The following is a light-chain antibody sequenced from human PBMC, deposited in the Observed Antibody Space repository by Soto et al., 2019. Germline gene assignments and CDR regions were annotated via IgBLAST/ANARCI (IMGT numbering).Light chain of an antibody. V-gene: IGKV3-20*01. Sequence: EIVMTQAPGTLSLSPGEAATLSCRASQSVSGSYLAWYQQKPGQAPRLVIYDASTRATGIPDGFRGSGSGTDFSLTPSRLEPEDFAVYYCYQYNTSLSTFGQGTKVEIK. J-gene: IGKJ1*01. CDR2: DAS. CDR3: YQYNTSLST. CDR1: QSVSGSY.